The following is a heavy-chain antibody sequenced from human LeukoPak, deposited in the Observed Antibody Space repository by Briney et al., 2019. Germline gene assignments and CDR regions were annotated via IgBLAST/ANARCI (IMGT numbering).Heavy chain of an antibody. Sequence: PGGSLRLSCAVSGFTFSSYGMHWVRQAPGKGLGWVAFIRYDGSNKYYADSVKGRFTISRDNSKNTLYLQMNSLRAEDTAVYYCAKESSYWYDSSGYYFDYWGQGTLVTVSS. J-gene: IGHJ4*02. CDR2: IRYDGSNK. CDR3: AKESSYWYDSSGYYFDY. D-gene: IGHD3-22*01. CDR1: GFTFSSYG. V-gene: IGHV3-30*02.